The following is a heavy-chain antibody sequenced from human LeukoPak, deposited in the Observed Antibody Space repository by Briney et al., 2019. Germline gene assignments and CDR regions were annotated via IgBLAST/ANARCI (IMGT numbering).Heavy chain of an antibody. Sequence: SETLSLTCTVSGGSIRSYYWSWIRQPPGKGLEWIGYINYSGRTNYNPSLKSGVTISVDTSKNQVSLKLSSVTAADTAVYYCARHGTSGTNLNWFDPWGQGTLVTVSS. CDR2: INYSGRT. J-gene: IGHJ5*02. V-gene: IGHV4-59*01. CDR3: ARHGTSGTNLNWFDP. CDR1: GGSIRSYY. D-gene: IGHD1-1*01.